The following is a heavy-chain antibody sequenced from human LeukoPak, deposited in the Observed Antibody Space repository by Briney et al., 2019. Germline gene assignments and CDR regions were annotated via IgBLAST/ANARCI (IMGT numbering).Heavy chain of an antibody. Sequence: AASVKVSCKASGGTFSSYAISWVRQAPGRGLEWMGRIIPILGIANYAQKFQGRVTITADKSTSTAYMELSSLRSEDTAVYYCARADYYDSEPPEIWGQGTMVTVSS. V-gene: IGHV1-69*04. CDR2: IIPILGIA. J-gene: IGHJ3*02. D-gene: IGHD3-22*01. CDR3: ARADYYDSEPPEI. CDR1: GGTFSSYA.